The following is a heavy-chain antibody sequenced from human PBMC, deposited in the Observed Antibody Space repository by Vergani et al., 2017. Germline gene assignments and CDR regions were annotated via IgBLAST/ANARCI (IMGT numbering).Heavy chain of an antibody. CDR2: MNPNRGKT. Sequence: VQLVQSGAEVKKPGASVKVSCKASGYTFTSYDINWVRQATGQGLEWMGWMNPNRGKTGYAQKFQGRVTMTRNTSISTAYMERSSLRAEDTAVYYCARQVVGAPFDYYYYMDVWGKGTTVTVSS. D-gene: IGHD1-26*01. CDR1: GYTFTSYD. CDR3: ARQVVGAPFDYYYYMDV. J-gene: IGHJ6*03. V-gene: IGHV1-8*01.